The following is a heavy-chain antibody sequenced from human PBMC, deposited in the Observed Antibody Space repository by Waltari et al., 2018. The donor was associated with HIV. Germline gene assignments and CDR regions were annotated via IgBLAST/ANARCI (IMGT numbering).Heavy chain of an antibody. V-gene: IGHV2-26*01. CDR2: IFSNDEK. CDR3: ARIELSYDILTGDYYYYYGMDV. J-gene: IGHJ6*02. Sequence: QVTLKESGPVLVKPTETLTLTCIVSGFSLSTGRMGVCWIRQPPGKALEWLAHIFSNDEKSYSTSLKSRLTISKDTSKSQVVLTMTNMDPVDTATYYCARIELSYDILTGDYYYYYGMDVWGQGTTVTVSS. D-gene: IGHD3-9*01. CDR1: GFSLSTGRMG.